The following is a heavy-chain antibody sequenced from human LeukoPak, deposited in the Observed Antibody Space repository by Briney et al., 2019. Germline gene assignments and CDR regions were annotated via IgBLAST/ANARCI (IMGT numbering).Heavy chain of an antibody. CDR3: ATQSSYSSGSYDC. CDR1: GFTFSSYW. D-gene: IGHD3-10*01. CDR2: INSGGSGT. V-gene: IGHV3-74*01. Sequence: GGSLRLSCAASGFTFSSYWMHWVRQAPGKGLVWVSRINSGGSGTTYADSVKGRFTISRDKSKNTLYLQVNSLRAEDTAVYYCATQSSYSSGSYDCWGQGTLVTVSS. J-gene: IGHJ4*02.